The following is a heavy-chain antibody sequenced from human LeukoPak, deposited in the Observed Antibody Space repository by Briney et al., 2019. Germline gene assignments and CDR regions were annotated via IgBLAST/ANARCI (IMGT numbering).Heavy chain of an antibody. CDR1: GFTFSSYD. D-gene: IGHD1-26*01. CDR2: ISTTGDT. CDR3: ARGRSGSYFDS. J-gene: IGHJ4*02. Sequence: GGSLRLSCAASGFTFSSYDMHWVRQDTGKGLEWVSAISTTGDTYYPGSVKGRFTISRENAKSSLYLQMNSLRAEDTAVYYCARGRSGSYFDSWGQGTLVAVSS. V-gene: IGHV3-13*04.